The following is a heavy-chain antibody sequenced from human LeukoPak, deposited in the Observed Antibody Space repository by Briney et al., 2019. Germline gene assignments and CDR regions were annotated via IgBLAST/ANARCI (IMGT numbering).Heavy chain of an antibody. J-gene: IGHJ6*02. V-gene: IGHV3-20*01. CDR2: ITWNGGST. Sequence: GGSLRLSCAASGFTFDDYGMSWVRQIPGKGLEWVAGITWNGGSTDYAVSVRGRFTISRDNAKKFVYLQMNSLRAEDAALYHCARDGKRVTTQFYYYGIDLWGQGTTVTVSS. CDR1: GFTFDDYG. D-gene: IGHD3-3*01. CDR3: ARDGKRVTTQFYYYGIDL.